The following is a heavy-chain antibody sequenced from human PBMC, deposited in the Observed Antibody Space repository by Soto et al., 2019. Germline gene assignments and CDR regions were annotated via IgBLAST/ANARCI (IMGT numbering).Heavy chain of an antibody. CDR2: IGSSGSTI. CDR3: AREEINCIGDCLSL. D-gene: IGHD2-21*02. J-gene: IGHJ4*02. Sequence: EGQLVESGGDLVQPGGSLRLSCAASGFTFTSYEMNWVRQAPGKGLEWISYIGSSGSTIYYADSVRGRFTISRDSAKNSLYLQMNGLGAEDTAVYYCAREEINCIGDCLSLWGQGTLVTVSS. CDR1: GFTFTSYE. V-gene: IGHV3-48*03.